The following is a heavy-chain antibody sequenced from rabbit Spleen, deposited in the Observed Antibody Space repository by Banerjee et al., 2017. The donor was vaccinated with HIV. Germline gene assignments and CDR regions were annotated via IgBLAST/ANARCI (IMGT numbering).Heavy chain of an antibody. CDR3: ARDTGSSFSSYGMDL. Sequence: QSLEESGGDLVKPGASLTLTCTASGVSFSFSSYMCWVRQAPGKGLEWIACIDAGSSGFTYFATWAKGRFTISKASSTTVTLQMTTLTAVDTATYFCARDTGSSFSSYGMDLWGQGTLVTVS. J-gene: IGHJ6*01. D-gene: IGHD8-1*01. V-gene: IGHV1S40*01. CDR2: IDAGSSGFT. CDR1: GVSFSFSSY.